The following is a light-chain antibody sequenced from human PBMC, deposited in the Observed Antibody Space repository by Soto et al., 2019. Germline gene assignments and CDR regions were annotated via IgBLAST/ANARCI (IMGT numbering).Light chain of an antibody. CDR3: QQSYITPYT. CDR2: TAS. CDR1: QSISTY. Sequence: DIQMTQSPSSLSASIGDSVTITCRASQSISTYLNWYQQKPGKAPKLLIYTASSLQSGVPSRFSGSRSATDFTLTISSLQPEDFATYYCQQSYITPYTFGLGTKLEIK. J-gene: IGKJ2*01. V-gene: IGKV1-39*01.